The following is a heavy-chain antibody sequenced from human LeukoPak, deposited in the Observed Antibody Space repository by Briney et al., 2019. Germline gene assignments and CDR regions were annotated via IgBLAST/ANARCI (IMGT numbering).Heavy chain of an antibody. Sequence: GGSLRLSCAASGISVSNDYMSWVRQAPGKGLEWVSAIYADGYTRDAASVKSRFSISRHNSKNTVYLQMDNLRPEDTAVYYCARDRRGEKDFDVWGPGTMVTVSS. J-gene: IGHJ3*01. CDR2: IYADGYT. V-gene: IGHV3-53*04. CDR1: GISVSNDY. CDR3: ARDRRGEKDFDV.